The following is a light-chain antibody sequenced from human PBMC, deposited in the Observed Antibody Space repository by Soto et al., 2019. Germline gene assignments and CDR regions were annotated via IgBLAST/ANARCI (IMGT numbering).Light chain of an antibody. CDR1: QSVGSD. V-gene: IGKV3D-15*01. Sequence: ELVVTVSRPPLSVSRGESATLSRRASQSVGSDLAWYQQKPGQAPRLLIYDISTRATGVPTRISGSGSGTEFTLTISSLQSEDFAVYYCQQRSNWPLTFGGGTRLEIK. CDR2: DIS. CDR3: QQRSNWPLT. J-gene: IGKJ5*01.